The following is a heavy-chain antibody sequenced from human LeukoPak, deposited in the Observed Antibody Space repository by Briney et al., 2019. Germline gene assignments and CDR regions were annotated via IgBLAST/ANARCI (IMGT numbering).Heavy chain of an antibody. J-gene: IGHJ6*02. Sequence: QPGGSLRLSCAASGFTFSSYAMTWVRQAPGKGLQWVSTISVSGENTYYADSVKGRFTISRDISKSTLYLQMNSLRVDDTAVYYCARVAPRATWHYGMDVWGHGTTVTVSS. V-gene: IGHV3-23*01. CDR2: ISVSGENT. CDR1: GFTFSSYA. CDR3: ARVAPRATWHYGMDV. D-gene: IGHD1-26*01.